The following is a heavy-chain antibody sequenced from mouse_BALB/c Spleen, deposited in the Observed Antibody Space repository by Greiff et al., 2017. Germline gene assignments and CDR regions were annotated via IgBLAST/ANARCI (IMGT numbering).Heavy chain of an antibody. CDR3: ARDLGGPFAY. V-gene: IGHV5-15*02. D-gene: IGHD1-1*02. CDR1: GFTFSDSG. CDR2: ISNLAYSI. Sequence: EVQLQESGGGLVQPGGSRKLSCAASGFTFSDSGMAWVRQAPGKGPEWVAFISNLAYSIYYADTVTGRFTISRENAKNTLYLEMSSLRSEDTAMYYCARDLGGPFAYWGQGTLVTVSA. J-gene: IGHJ3*01.